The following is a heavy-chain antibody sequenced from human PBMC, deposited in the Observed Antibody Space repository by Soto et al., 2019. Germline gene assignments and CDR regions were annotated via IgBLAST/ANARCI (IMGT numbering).Heavy chain of an antibody. CDR3: ETALGDYYYYGMDV. Sequence: SVKVSCKASGGTFSSYAISWVRQAPGQGLEWMGGIIPIFGTANYAQKFQGRVTITADESTSTAYMELSSLRPEDTAVYYCETALGDYYYYGMDVWGQGTTVTVSS. J-gene: IGHJ6*02. D-gene: IGHD3-3*02. V-gene: IGHV1-69*13. CDR1: GGTFSSYA. CDR2: IIPIFGTA.